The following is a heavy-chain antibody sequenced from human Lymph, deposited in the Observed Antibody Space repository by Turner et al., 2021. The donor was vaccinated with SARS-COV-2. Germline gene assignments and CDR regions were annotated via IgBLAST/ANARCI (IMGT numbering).Heavy chain of an antibody. Sequence: QVQLVQSGAEVKKPGASVKVSCKVSGYTLTEFSIHWVRQAPGKGLEWRGGFDPEDGETIYAQKFQGRVTMTEDTATDTAYMELSSLRSEDTAVYYCATLKSNWKILTGRYYFEFWGQGTLVTVSS. D-gene: IGHD1-1*01. CDR3: ATLKSNWKILTGRYYFEF. V-gene: IGHV1-24*01. CDR2: FDPEDGET. J-gene: IGHJ4*02. CDR1: GYTLTEFS.